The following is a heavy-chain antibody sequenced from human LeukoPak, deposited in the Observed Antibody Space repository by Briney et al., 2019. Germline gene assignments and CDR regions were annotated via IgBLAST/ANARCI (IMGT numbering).Heavy chain of an antibody. J-gene: IGHJ5*02. Sequence: GGSHRLSCAASGFTFSNAWMSWVRQAPGKGLEWVGRIKSKTDGGTTDYAAPVKGRFTISRDDSKNTLYLQMNSLKTQDTAVYYCTTEIVVPAEQGGNWFDPWGQGTLVTVSS. CDR1: GFTFSNAW. CDR3: TTEIVVPAEQGGNWFDP. CDR2: IKSKTDGGTT. V-gene: IGHV3-15*01. D-gene: IGHD2-2*01.